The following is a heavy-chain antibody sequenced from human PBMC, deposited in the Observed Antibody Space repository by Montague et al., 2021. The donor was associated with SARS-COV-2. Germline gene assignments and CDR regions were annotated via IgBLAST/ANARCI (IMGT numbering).Heavy chain of an antibody. V-gene: IGHV4-34*01. CDR2: ISYSGSA. J-gene: IGHJ4*02. CDR1: GGSFSNYK. CDR3: TRGAPGY. Sequence: SETLSLTCAVYGGSFSNYKWTCFRHSPGKGLVWFGQISYSGSANYNPSLKSRVTISLDTAKNQFSLKLTSANVADTAVNYCTRGAPGYWDQGTLVTVSS.